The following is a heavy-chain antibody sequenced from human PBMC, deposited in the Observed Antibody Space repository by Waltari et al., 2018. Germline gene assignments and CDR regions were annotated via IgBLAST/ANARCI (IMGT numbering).Heavy chain of an antibody. J-gene: IGHJ6*02. CDR2: INHAGDT. V-gene: IGHV4-34*02. CDR3: VRLEDCTGPGGHCYSGDPFALDV. CDR1: GGSFSGYY. Sequence: QVQLQQWGAGLLQSSETLSLTCAVYGGSFSGYYWGWVRQPPGKGLEWIGEINHAGDTNHTPSLRRRVTMSADPSKSQFSLKLNSVTAADTAVYYCVRLEDCTGPGGHCYSGDPFALDVWGQGTTVTVSS. D-gene: IGHD2-15*01.